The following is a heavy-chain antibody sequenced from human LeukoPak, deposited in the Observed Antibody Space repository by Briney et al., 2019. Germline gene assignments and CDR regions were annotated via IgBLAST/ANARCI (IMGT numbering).Heavy chain of an antibody. CDR3: ARTDREYLDWLLSGYFDY. CDR1: GFTFTSYA. CDR2: ISGSGGST. V-gene: IGHV3-23*01. J-gene: IGHJ4*02. Sequence: PGGSLRRSCAASGFTFTSYAMSWVRQAPGKGLEWVSAISGSGGSTYYADSVKGRFTISRDNSKNTLYLQMNSLRAEDTAVYYCARTDREYLDWLLSGYFDYWGQGTLVTVSS. D-gene: IGHD3-3*01.